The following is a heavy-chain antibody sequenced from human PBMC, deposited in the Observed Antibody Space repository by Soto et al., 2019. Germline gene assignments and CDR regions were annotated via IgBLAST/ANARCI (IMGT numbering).Heavy chain of an antibody. CDR2: IWYDGSNE. D-gene: IGHD2-21*01. CDR1: GFTFTRYG. V-gene: IGHV3-33*01. CDR3: AVEVHISPGVDVFDI. J-gene: IGHJ3*02. Sequence: QVQLVESGGGVVQPGRSLRLSCAASGFTFTRYGMHWVRQAPGKGLEWVAIIWYDGSNEYYADSVKGRFTISRDSSKNTLYLQMNSLRAEDTAVYYCAVEVHISPGVDVFDIWGQGTMVTVSS.